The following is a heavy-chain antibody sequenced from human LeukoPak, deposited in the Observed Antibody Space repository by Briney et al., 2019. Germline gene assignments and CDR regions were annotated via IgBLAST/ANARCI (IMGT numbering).Heavy chain of an antibody. CDR1: GFTFKNYA. V-gene: IGHV3-23*01. J-gene: IGHJ4*02. CDR3: AKDRYSGTQGFDY. CDR2: VSGSGATT. Sequence: PGGSLRLSCAASGFTFKNYAMTWVRQAPGKGLEWVSDVSGSGATTYYADPVRGRFTISRDNSKNMLYLQMNTLRAEDTALYYCAKDRYSGTQGFDYWGQGTPVTVSS. D-gene: IGHD1-26*01.